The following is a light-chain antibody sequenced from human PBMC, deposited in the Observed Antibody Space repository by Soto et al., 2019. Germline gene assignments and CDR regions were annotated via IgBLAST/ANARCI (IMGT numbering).Light chain of an antibody. CDR1: QVIGSRY. Sequence: EIVVPQSPRTLSLSPGERAPISCRASQVIGSRYLAWYHQKSGQAPRLLIYGASSRATGIPDRFSGSGSGTDFTLTISRLEPEDFGVYYCQQFGSSIPHTFGQGTKVDIK. V-gene: IGKV3-20*01. CDR2: GAS. CDR3: QQFGSSIPHT. J-gene: IGKJ2*01.